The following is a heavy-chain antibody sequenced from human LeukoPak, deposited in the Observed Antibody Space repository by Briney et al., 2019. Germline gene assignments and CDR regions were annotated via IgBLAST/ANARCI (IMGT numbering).Heavy chain of an antibody. J-gene: IGHJ5*02. CDR2: IYYTGRT. CDR3: AQSLGSGNWIGNWFDP. CDR1: GGSISSSSHS. Sequence: SETLSLTCTVSGGSISSSSHSWGWIRQPPGKGLEWTGTIYYTGRTYYNPSFESRLTISVDTSKNQFSLKLTSVTAADSAIYYCAQSLGSGNWIGNWFDPWGQGTLVTVSS. V-gene: IGHV4-39*01. D-gene: IGHD1-1*01.